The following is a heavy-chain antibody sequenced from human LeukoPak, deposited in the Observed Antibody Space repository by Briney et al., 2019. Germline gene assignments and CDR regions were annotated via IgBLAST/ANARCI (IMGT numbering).Heavy chain of an antibody. Sequence: PGGSLRLSCAASGFTFSSYGMHWVRQAPGKGLEWVAFIRYDGSNKYYADSVKGRFTISRDNSKNTLYLQMNSLRAEDTAVYYCASTYYDSSGYYDAFDIWGQGTMVTVSS. D-gene: IGHD3-22*01. V-gene: IGHV3-30*02. J-gene: IGHJ3*02. CDR2: IRYDGSNK. CDR3: ASTYYDSSGYYDAFDI. CDR1: GFTFSSYG.